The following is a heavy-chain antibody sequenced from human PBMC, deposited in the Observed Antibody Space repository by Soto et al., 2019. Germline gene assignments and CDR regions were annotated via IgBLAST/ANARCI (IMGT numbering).Heavy chain of an antibody. D-gene: IGHD2-21*01. CDR3: ARPGAGDFRVGFYYGMDV. Sequence: ASVKVSCKASGYTFTSYAMHWVRQAPGQRLEWMGWINAGNGNTKYSQKFQGRVTITRDTSASTAYMELSSLRSEDTAVYYCARPGAGDFRVGFYYGMDVWGQGTTVT. V-gene: IGHV1-3*01. J-gene: IGHJ6*02. CDR2: INAGNGNT. CDR1: GYTFTSYA.